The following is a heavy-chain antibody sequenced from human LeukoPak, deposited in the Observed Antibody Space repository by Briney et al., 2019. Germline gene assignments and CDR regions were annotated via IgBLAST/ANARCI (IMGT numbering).Heavy chain of an antibody. CDR1: GGSISSGGYY. Sequence: SQTLSLTCTVSGGSISSGGYYWSWIRQHPGKGLEWIGYIYYSGSTYYNPSLKSRVTISVDTSKNQFSLKLSSVTAADTAVYYCARGGPLWLRPYYYYGMDVWGQGTTVTVSS. CDR2: IYYSGST. CDR3: ARGGPLWLRPYYYYGMDV. J-gene: IGHJ6*02. V-gene: IGHV4-31*03. D-gene: IGHD5-18*01.